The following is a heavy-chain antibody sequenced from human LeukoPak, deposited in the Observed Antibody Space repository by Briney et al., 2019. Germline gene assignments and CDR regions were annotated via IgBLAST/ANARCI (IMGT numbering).Heavy chain of an antibody. CDR1: GFTFSSYG. V-gene: IGHV3-33*01. CDR3: ARDCSSTSCTAWGAFDI. Sequence: GGSLRLSCAASGFTFSSYGMHWVRQAPGKGLEWVAVIWYDGSNKYYADSVKGRFTISRDNSKNTLYLQMNSLRVEDTAVYYCARDCSSTSCTAWGAFDIWGQGTMVTVSS. D-gene: IGHD2-2*01. J-gene: IGHJ3*02. CDR2: IWYDGSNK.